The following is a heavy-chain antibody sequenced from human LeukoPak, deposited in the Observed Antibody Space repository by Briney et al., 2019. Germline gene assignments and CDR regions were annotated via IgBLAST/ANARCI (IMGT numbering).Heavy chain of an antibody. CDR1: GFTFSSYA. Sequence: GESLRLSCAASGFTFSSYAMHWVRQAPGKGLEWVAVISYDGSNKYYADSVKGRFTISRDNSKNTLYLQMNSLRAEDTAVYYCARDRVRWFGELFGGLDYWGQGTLVTVSS. CDR3: ARDRVRWFGELFGGLDY. D-gene: IGHD3-10*01. V-gene: IGHV3-30-3*01. J-gene: IGHJ4*02. CDR2: ISYDGSNK.